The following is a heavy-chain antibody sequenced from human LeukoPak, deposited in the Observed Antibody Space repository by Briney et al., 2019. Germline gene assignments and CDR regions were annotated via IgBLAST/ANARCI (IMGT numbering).Heavy chain of an antibody. Sequence: SGGSLRLSCAASGFTFSSYAMSWVRQAPGKGLEWVSAISSSGSSTYYADSVKGRFTISRDNSKNTLYLQMNSLRAEDTAVYYCAKDVGHWAEGSYCYYYYRDVWGKETGVSV. CDR1: GFTFSSYA. D-gene: IGHD7-27*01. V-gene: IGHV3-23*01. CDR2: ISSSGSST. CDR3: AKDVGHWAEGSYCYYYYRDV. J-gene: IGHJ6*03.